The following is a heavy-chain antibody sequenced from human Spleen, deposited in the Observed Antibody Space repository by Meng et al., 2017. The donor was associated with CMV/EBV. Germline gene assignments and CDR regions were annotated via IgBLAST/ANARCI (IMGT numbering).Heavy chain of an antibody. CDR2: ISYDGSNK. J-gene: IGHJ4*02. CDR1: GFTFSSYA. V-gene: IGHV3-30*04. CDR3: AKDSTFDY. Sequence: GGSLRLSCAASGFTFSSYAMHWVRQAPGKGLEWVAVISYDGSNKYYADSVKGRFTISRDNSKNTLYLQMNSLRAEDTAVYYCAKDSTFDYWGQGTLVTVSS. D-gene: IGHD2/OR15-2a*01.